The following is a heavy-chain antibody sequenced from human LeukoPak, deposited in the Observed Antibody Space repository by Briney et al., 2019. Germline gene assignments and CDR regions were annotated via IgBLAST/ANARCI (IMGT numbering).Heavy chain of an antibody. J-gene: IGHJ5*02. CDR2: INHSGST. V-gene: IGHV4-34*01. D-gene: IGHD3-3*01. CDR1: GGSFSGYY. CDR3: ARGGYDFWSGYYTDWFDP. Sequence: SETLSLTCAVYGGSFSGYYWSWIRQPPGKGLEWIGEINHSGSTNYNPSLKSRVTISVDTSKNQFSLKLSTVTAADTAVYYCARGGYDFWSGYYTDWFDPWGQGTLVTVSS.